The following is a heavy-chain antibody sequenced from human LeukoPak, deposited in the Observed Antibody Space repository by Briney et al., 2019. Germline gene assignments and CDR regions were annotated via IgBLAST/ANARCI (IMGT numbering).Heavy chain of an antibody. CDR1: GYTFTGYY. CDR3: ARRLVDSNDGYDV. D-gene: IGHD5-24*01. Sequence: ASVKVSCKAAGYTFTGYYMHWVRQAPGQGLEWIGWINPTSGGTTYAKTFQDRVTMTRDTSISTAYMELNSLRSDDRAVYYCARRLVDSNDGYDVWGQGTTVTVSP. CDR2: INPTSGGT. J-gene: IGHJ3*01. V-gene: IGHV1-2*02.